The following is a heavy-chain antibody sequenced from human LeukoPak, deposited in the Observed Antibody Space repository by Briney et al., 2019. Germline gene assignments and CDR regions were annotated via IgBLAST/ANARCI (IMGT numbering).Heavy chain of an antibody. D-gene: IGHD6-13*01. V-gene: IGHV4-59*01. CDR2: IYSTGST. Sequence: PSETLSLTCTVSGGSISSNYWSWIRQPPGKGLEWIGYIYSTGSTNYNPSLESRVTISVDTSKNQFSLKLSFVTAADTAVYYCASGYTNSWYYFDYWGQGTLVTVSS. CDR1: GGSISSNY. CDR3: ASGYTNSWYYFDY. J-gene: IGHJ4*02.